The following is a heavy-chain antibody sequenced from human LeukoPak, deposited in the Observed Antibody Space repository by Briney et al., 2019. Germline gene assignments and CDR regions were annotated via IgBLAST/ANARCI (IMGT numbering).Heavy chain of an antibody. CDR2: ISSSSSYI. CDR3: ARKPYCGGDCYSDY. J-gene: IGHJ4*02. D-gene: IGHD2-21*02. CDR1: GFTFSSYS. V-gene: IGHV3-21*01. Sequence: PGGSLRLSCAASGFTFSSYSMNWVRQAPGKGLKWVSSISSSSSYIYYADSVKGRFTISRDNAKNSLYLQMNSLRAEDTAVYYCARKPYCGGDCYSDYWGQGTLVTVSS.